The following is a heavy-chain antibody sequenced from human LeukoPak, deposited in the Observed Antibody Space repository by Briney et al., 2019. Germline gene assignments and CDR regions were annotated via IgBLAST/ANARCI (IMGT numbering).Heavy chain of an antibody. CDR1: GFTFSTSG. J-gene: IGHJ4*02. D-gene: IGHD3-22*01. CDR2: IWYDGRNK. V-gene: IGHV3-33*01. CDR3: AREGYYDSSGSRAVYFYY. Sequence: GGSLRPSCATSGFTFSTSGMHSVRQAPGKGLEWVAVIWYDGRNKYYADSVKAPFTISRDNSKNTLYLQMKSLRAEDTAVYYCAREGYYDSSGSRAVYFYYWGQGTLITVSS.